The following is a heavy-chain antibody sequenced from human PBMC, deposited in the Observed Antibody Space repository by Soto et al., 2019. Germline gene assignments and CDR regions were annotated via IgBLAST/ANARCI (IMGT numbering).Heavy chain of an antibody. J-gene: IGHJ3*02. CDR2: IYYSGTT. CDR1: GGSISSYY. Sequence: SETLSLTCTVSGGSISSYYWSWIRQPPGKGLEWIGYIYYSGTTNYNPSLKSRVTISVDTSKNQFSLKLSSVTAADTAVYYCAGDSTPYGGGYAFDIWGQGTMVTVSS. V-gene: IGHV4-59*01. CDR3: AGDSTPYGGGYAFDI. D-gene: IGHD4-17*01.